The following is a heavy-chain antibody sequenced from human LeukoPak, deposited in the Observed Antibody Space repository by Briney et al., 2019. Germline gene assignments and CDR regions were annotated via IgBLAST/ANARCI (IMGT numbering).Heavy chain of an antibody. J-gene: IGHJ6*02. V-gene: IGHV1-3*04. CDR1: GYTFANYA. CDR2: INSANGNT. D-gene: IGHD1-26*01. Sequence: ASVKASCKASGYTFANYAMHWVRQAPGQSLEWMGWINSANGNTKYSQKFQGRVTITRDTSASTAYMELSSLRSEDTAVYYCARDGRFIVADYYYGMDVWGQGTTVTVSS. CDR3: ARDGRFIVADYYYGMDV.